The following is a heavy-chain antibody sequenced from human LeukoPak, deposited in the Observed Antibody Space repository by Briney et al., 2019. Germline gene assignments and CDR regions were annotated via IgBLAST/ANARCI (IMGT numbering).Heavy chain of an antibody. CDR1: GGSISSSSYY. Sequence: SETLSLTCTVSGGSISSSSYYWGWIRQPPGKGLEWIGEINHSGSTNYNPSLKSRVTISVDTSKNQFSLKLSSVTAADTAVYYCARVGGSPENNWFDPWGQGTLVTVSS. CDR3: ARVGGSPENNWFDP. V-gene: IGHV4-39*07. CDR2: INHSGST. J-gene: IGHJ5*02. D-gene: IGHD1-14*01.